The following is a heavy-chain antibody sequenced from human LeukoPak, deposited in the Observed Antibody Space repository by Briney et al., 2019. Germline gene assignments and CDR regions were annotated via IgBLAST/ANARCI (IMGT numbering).Heavy chain of an antibody. CDR1: GYTFTSYY. CDR3: ARQSSTSPLWLPIDY. Sequence: ASVKVSCKASGYTFTSYYMHWVRQAPGQGLEWMGIINPSGGSTSYAQKFQGRVTMTRDMSTSTVYMELSSLRSEDTAVYYCARQSSTSPLWLPIDYWGQGTLVTVSS. D-gene: IGHD2-2*01. CDR2: INPSGGST. J-gene: IGHJ4*02. V-gene: IGHV1-46*01.